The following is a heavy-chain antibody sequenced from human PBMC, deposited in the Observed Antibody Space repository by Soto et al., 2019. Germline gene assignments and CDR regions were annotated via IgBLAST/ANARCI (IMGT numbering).Heavy chain of an antibody. D-gene: IGHD3-22*01. V-gene: IGHV1-46*01. CDR3: ATSDYYDSSGYYPNI. Sequence: ASVKVSCKASGYTFTSYYMHWVRQAPGQGLEWMGIINPSGGSTSYAQKFQGRVTMTRDTSTSTAYMELSSLRSEDTAVYYCATSDYYDSSGYYPNIWGQGTMVTVSS. CDR1: GYTFTSYY. J-gene: IGHJ3*02. CDR2: INPSGGST.